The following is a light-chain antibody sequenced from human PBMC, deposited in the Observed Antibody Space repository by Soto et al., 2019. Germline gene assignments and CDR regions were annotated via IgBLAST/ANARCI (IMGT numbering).Light chain of an antibody. Sequence: DIQMTQSTSSLSASVGDRVTITCRASQRISSYLNWYQQKPGKAPKLLIYAASSLQSGVPSRFSGSGSGTDFTLTISSLQPEDFATYYCQQSYSTPLTFGGGNKVEIK. J-gene: IGKJ4*01. CDR3: QQSYSTPLT. V-gene: IGKV1-39*01. CDR2: AAS. CDR1: QRISSY.